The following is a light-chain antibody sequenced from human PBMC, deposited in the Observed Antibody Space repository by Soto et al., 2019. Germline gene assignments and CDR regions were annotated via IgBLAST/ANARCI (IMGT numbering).Light chain of an antibody. CDR3: QQYGIVPIT. J-gene: IGKJ4*01. V-gene: IGKV3-11*01. Sequence: EIGLTQSPATLSLYPGERATLSCRASQSVSSYLACDQQKPVQAPRLLICDASNRAAVIPDRFSGSGSGTGFTLTISRPEPEDFAVYYCQQYGIVPITFGGGTKV. CDR1: QSVSSY. CDR2: DAS.